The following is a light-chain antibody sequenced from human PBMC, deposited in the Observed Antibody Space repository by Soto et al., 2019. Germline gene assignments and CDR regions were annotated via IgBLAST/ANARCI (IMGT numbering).Light chain of an antibody. CDR1: QSLLHGDGKTY. CDR2: EVS. V-gene: IGKV2D-29*02. J-gene: IGKJ2*01. Sequence: DIVMTQSPLSLSVTPGQPASISCRSSQSLLHGDGKTYLHWYLQKPGQSPQLLISEVSSRFSGVPERFRGSGSGTDFTLNISRVEAEDVGLYYCMQTLQLPYTFGQGTKLEIK. CDR3: MQTLQLPYT.